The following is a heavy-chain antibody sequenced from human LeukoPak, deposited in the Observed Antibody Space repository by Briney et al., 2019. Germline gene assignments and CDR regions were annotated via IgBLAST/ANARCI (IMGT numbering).Heavy chain of an antibody. J-gene: IGHJ6*03. CDR2: ISAYNGNT. CDR1: GYTVTSYG. D-gene: IGHD3-9*01. Sequence: ASVKVSCKGSGYTVTSYGISWVRQPPGQGLEWMGWISAYNGNTNYAQKHQGRVTMTTDTSTSTAYMELRSLRSDDTAVYYCARGVTYYDILTGYFFVSSSIYYMDVWGKGTTVTVSS. V-gene: IGHV1-18*01. CDR3: ARGVTYYDILTGYFFVSSSIYYMDV.